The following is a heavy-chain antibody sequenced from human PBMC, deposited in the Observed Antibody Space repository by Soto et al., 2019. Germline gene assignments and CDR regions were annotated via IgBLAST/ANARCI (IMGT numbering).Heavy chain of an antibody. Sequence: QVQLAQSGAEVKKPGASVKVSCKTSGYTFSGYYIHWVRQAPGQGLEGMGWINPNGGDTNYAQKFQDWVTMTRDTSSSTADMELSRLKTDDTAVYYCARGTWQGRFDPWGQGTLVTVSS. V-gene: IGHV1-2*04. CDR2: INPNGGDT. CDR3: ARGTWQGRFDP. J-gene: IGHJ5*02. CDR1: GYTFSGYY.